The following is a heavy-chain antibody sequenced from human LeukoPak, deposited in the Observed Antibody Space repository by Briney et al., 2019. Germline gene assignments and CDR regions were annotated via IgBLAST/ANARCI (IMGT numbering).Heavy chain of an antibody. D-gene: IGHD6-13*01. Sequence: SETLSLTCTVSGGSISSGDYYWSWIRQPPGKGLEWIGYIYYSGSTYYNPSLKSRVTISVDTSKNQFSLKLSSVTAADTAVYYCASSSSWGYYGMDAWGQGTTVTVSS. J-gene: IGHJ6*02. CDR3: ASSSSWGYYGMDA. V-gene: IGHV4-30-4*01. CDR2: IYYSGST. CDR1: GGSISSGDYY.